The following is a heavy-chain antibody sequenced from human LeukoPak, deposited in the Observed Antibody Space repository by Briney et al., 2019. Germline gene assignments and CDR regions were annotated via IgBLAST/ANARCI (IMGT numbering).Heavy chain of an antibody. V-gene: IGHV4-39*07. J-gene: IGHJ4*02. CDR1: GGAISSSSYY. D-gene: IGHD5-12*01. CDR2: IYYSGST. CDR3: ARDPVRGYDISY. Sequence: SETLSLTCTVSGGAISSSSYYWGWIRQPPGKGLEWIGSIYYSGSTYYNPSLKSRVTISVDTSKNQFSLKLSSVTAADTAVYYCARDPVRGYDISYWGQGTLVTVSS.